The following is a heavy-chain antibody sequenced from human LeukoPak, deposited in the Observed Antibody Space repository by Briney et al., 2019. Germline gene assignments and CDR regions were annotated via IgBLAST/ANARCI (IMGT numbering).Heavy chain of an antibody. D-gene: IGHD6-19*01. Sequence: GGYLLLSCVASGFPFSSYGMSWVRQAPGKGLEWVANIKQGGTEKYYVDSVKGRFTISRDNAKNSLYLQMNSLRAEDTAMYYCARVRRILVAGLDSFDMWGQGTMVTVSS. V-gene: IGHV3-7*03. CDR2: IKQGGTEK. J-gene: IGHJ3*02. CDR3: ARVRRILVAGLDSFDM. CDR1: GFPFSSYG.